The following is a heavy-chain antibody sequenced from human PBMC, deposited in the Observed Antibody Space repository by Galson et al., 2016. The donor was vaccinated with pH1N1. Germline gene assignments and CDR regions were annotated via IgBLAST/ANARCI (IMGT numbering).Heavy chain of an antibody. J-gene: IGHJ3*02. CDR2: IYQDGSEE. CDR3: ARGIYGRYHCDI. Sequence: SLRLSCAASGFSFRSYWMSWVRQAPGKGLEWVASIYQDGSEEKYVDSVKGRFTISRDNAENSLYLQMDSLRAEDTAVYFCARGIYGRYHCDIWGQGTMVTVSS. CDR1: GFSFRSYW. V-gene: IGHV3-7*01. D-gene: IGHD3-16*02.